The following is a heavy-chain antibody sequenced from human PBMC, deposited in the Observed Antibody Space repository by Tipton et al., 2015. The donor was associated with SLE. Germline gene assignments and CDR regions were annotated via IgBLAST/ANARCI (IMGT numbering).Heavy chain of an antibody. V-gene: IGHV4-59*01. Sequence: GLVKPSETLSLTCTVPGGSISSYYWSWIRQPPGKGLEWIGYIYYSGSTNYNPSLKSRVTISVDTSKNQFSLKLSSVTAADTAVYYCAREGSGDSSGYYYDYWGQGTLVTVSS. CDR3: AREGSGDSSGYYYDY. CDR1: GGSISSYY. CDR2: IYYSGST. J-gene: IGHJ4*02. D-gene: IGHD3-22*01.